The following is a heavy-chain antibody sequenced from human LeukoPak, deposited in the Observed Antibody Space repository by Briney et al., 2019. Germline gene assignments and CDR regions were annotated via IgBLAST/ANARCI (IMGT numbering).Heavy chain of an antibody. Sequence: SETLSLTCTVSGGSIRSSNYYWGWIRQPPGKGLEWIGNIYYSGSTYYNSSLKSRVTISVDTSKNQFSLKLSSVTAPETAVYYCARLSGPLGFCSGGTCYSDWYFDLWGRGTPVTVSS. J-gene: IGHJ2*01. CDR3: ARLSGPLGFCSGGTCYSDWYFDL. V-gene: IGHV4-39*01. D-gene: IGHD2-15*01. CDR2: IYYSGST. CDR1: GGSIRSSNYY.